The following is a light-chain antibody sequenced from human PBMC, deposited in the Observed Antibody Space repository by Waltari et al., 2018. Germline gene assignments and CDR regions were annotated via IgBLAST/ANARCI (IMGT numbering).Light chain of an antibody. J-gene: IGLJ2*01. CDR1: SGRIASNH. CDR2: EDN. Sequence: NFILTQPHSVSESPGKTITISCTRSSGRIASNHVQWYRQRPGSAPTTLINEDNQRASGVPYRFSGSIDYSSNSAFLTISTLKTEDEADYYCQSYDRSTVIFGGGTKLTVL. V-gene: IGLV6-57*03. CDR3: QSYDRSTVI.